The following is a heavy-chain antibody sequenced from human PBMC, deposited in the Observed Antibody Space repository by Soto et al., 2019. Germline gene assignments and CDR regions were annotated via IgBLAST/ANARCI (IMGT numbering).Heavy chain of an antibody. D-gene: IGHD6-13*01. CDR3: ARHQSHSSSYVDP. CDR1: GGSMNTYY. V-gene: IGHV4-39*01. J-gene: IGHJ5*02. Sequence: SETLSLTCTVSGGSMNTYYWGWIRQPPGKGLEWIGSIYYSGSTYYNPSLKSRVTISVDTSKNQFSLKLSSVTAADTAVYYCARHQSHSSSYVDPWGQGTLVTVSS. CDR2: IYYSGST.